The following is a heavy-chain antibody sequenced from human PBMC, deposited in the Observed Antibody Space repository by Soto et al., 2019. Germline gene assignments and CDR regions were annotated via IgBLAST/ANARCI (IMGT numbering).Heavy chain of an antibody. CDR1: GYTFTSYG. D-gene: IGHD1-26*01. V-gene: IGHV1-18*01. J-gene: IGHJ4*02. CDR3: ARVGLVWWPFDLFDY. CDR2: ISAYNGNT. Sequence: QVQLVQSGAEVKKPGASVKVSCKASGYTFTSYGISWVRQAPGQGLEWMGWISAYNGNTNYAQKLQGRVTMTTDTSTSTGYMELRSRRSDDTAVYYCARVGLVWWPFDLFDYWGQGTLVTVSS.